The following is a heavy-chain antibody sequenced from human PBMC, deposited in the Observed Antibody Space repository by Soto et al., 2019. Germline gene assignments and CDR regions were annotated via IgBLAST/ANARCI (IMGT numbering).Heavy chain of an antibody. J-gene: IGHJ6*02. CDR2: IIPILGIA. D-gene: IGHD2-2*01. CDR1: GGTFSSYT. Sequence: QVQLVQSGAEVKKPGSSVKVSCKASGGTFSSYTISWVRQAPGQGLEWMGRIIPILGIANYAQKFQGRVTITADKSTSTAYMELSSLRSEDTAVYYCARVLVSDCRSTSCYYYYGMDVWGQGTTVTVSS. CDR3: ARVLVSDCRSTSCYYYYGMDV. V-gene: IGHV1-69*02.